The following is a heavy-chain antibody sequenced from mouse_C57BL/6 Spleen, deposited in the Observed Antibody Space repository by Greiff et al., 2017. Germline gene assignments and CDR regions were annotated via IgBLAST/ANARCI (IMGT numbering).Heavy chain of an antibody. CDR1: GYTFTSYW. Sequence: QVQLQQPGAELVKPGASVKMSCKASGYTFTSYWITWVKQRPGQGLEWIGDIYPGSGSTNYNEKFKSKATLTVDTSSSTAYMQLSSLTSEDSAVYYCARGDYDYGYDDYYAMDYWGQGTSVTVSS. CDR3: ARGDYDYGYDDYYAMDY. D-gene: IGHD2-2*01. V-gene: IGHV1-55*01. J-gene: IGHJ4*01. CDR2: IYPGSGST.